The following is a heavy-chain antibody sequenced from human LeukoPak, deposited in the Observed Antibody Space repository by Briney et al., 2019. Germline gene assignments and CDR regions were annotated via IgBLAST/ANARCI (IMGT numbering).Heavy chain of an antibody. CDR2: IKQDGSEK. D-gene: IGHD3-10*01. CDR3: ARGSGSGSYDAFDI. V-gene: IGHV3-7*01. CDR1: GFTFSSYW. Sequence: PGGSLRLSCAASGFTFSSYWMSWVRQAPGKGLEWVANIKQDGSEKYYVDSVKGRFTISRDNAKNSLYLQMNSLRAEDTAVYYCARGSGSGSYDAFDIWGQGTMVTVSS. J-gene: IGHJ3*02.